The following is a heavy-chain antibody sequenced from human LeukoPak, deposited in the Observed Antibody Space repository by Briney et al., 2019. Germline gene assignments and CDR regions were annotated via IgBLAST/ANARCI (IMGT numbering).Heavy chain of an antibody. Sequence: ASVKVSCKASGYTFTSYGISWVRQAPGQGLEWMGWISAYNGNTNYAQKLQGRVTMTTDTSTSTAYTELRSLRSDDTAVYYCARSLYCSSTSCYTGFYAFDIWGQGTMVTVSS. V-gene: IGHV1-18*01. J-gene: IGHJ3*02. CDR3: ARSLYCSSTSCYTGFYAFDI. CDR2: ISAYNGNT. D-gene: IGHD2-2*02. CDR1: GYTFTSYG.